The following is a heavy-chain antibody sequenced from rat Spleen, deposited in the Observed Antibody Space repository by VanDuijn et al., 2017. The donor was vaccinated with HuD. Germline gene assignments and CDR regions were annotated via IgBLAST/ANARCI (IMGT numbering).Heavy chain of an antibody. J-gene: IGHJ4*01. CDR1: GFTFSSFP. CDR2: ISSGGGGI. Sequence: EVQLVESDGGLVQPGRSLKLSCAASGFTFSSFPMAWVRQAPKKGLEWVAYISSGGGGIYYPDSVQGRFTISRHNAKSTLYLQMDSLRSEDTATYYCARGYVMDAWGQGASVTVSS. V-gene: IGHV5-27*01. CDR3: ARGYVMDA.